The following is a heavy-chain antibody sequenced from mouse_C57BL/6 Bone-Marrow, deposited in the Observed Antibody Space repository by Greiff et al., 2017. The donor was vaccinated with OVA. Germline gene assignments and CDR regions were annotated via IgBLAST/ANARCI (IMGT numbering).Heavy chain of an antibody. CDR3: ARNDWDAMDY. J-gene: IGHJ4*01. D-gene: IGHD4-1*01. Sequence: QVQLKQPGAELVKPGASVKLSCKASGYTFTSYWMHWVKQRPGQGLEWIGMIHPNSGSTNYNEKFKSKATLTVDKSSSTAYMHVSSLTSEDTAVYYYARNDWDAMDYWGQGTSVTVSS. V-gene: IGHV1-64*01. CDR2: IHPNSGST. CDR1: GYTFTSYW.